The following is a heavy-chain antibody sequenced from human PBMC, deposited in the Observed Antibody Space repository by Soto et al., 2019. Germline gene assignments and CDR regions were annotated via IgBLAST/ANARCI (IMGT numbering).Heavy chain of an antibody. CDR1: GGSFSGYY. V-gene: IGHV4-34*01. D-gene: IGHD3-3*01. CDR3: ARGGRFLRWFDP. J-gene: IGHJ5*01. CDR2: INHSGST. Sequence: QVQLQQWGAGLLKPSETLSLTCAVYGGSFSGYYWSWIRQPPGKGLEWIGEINHSGSTNYNPSLTSRVTISVDTSKKQFSRMLSSVTAADTAVYYCARGGRFLRWFDPWGQGTLVTVSS.